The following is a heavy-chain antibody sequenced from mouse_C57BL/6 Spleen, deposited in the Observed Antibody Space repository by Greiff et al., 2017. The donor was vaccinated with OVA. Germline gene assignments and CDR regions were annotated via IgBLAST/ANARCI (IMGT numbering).Heavy chain of an antibody. CDR3: ARRNYGPWFAY. CDR1: GYTFTDYY. J-gene: IGHJ3*01. Sequence: EVQLQQSGPELVKPGASVKISCKASGYTFTDYYMNWVKQSHGKSLEWIGDINPNNGGTSYNQKFKGKATLTVDKSSSTAYIELRSLTSEDSAVYYCARRNYGPWFAYWGQGTLVTVSA. CDR2: INPNNGGT. V-gene: IGHV1-26*01. D-gene: IGHD1-1*01.